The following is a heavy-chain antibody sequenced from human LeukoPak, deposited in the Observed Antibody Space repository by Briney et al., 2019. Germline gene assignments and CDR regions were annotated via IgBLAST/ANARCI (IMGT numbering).Heavy chain of an antibody. CDR3: ARVGDHSSGWYIGY. Sequence: RSSETLSLTCSVSGGSIRSSSYFWAWLRQPPGKGLEWIGNIYYTGSTYSNVPLRSRVAISVDTSKNQFSLRLSSVTAADTAVYYCARVGDHSSGWYIGYWGQGTLVTVSS. CDR1: GGSIRSSSYF. J-gene: IGHJ4*02. D-gene: IGHD6-19*01. V-gene: IGHV4-39*01. CDR2: IYYTGST.